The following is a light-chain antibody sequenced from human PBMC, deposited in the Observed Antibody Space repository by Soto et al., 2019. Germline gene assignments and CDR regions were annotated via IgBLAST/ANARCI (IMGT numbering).Light chain of an antibody. Sequence: DIQMTQSPSSLSASVGDRVTITCRASQSISSYLNWYQQKPGKAPKLLIYAASNLQSGVPSRISGSGSGTDFTLTISSLQPEDFATYYCQQSYNTPQTFGQGTKVQIK. CDR1: QSISSY. J-gene: IGKJ1*01. CDR2: AAS. CDR3: QQSYNTPQT. V-gene: IGKV1-39*01.